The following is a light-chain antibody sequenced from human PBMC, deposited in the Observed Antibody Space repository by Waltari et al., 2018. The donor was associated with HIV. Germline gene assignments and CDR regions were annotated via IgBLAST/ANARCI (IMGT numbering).Light chain of an antibody. V-gene: IGLV3-1*01. CDR2: QDS. Sequence: SYELTQPPSVSVSPGQTASITCSGDKLGDKYACWYQQKPGQSPVLVIYQDSERPSGNPGRFSGSNSGNTATLTISGTQAMDEADYYCQAWDSSTVVFGAGTKLTVL. CDR3: QAWDSSTVV. J-gene: IGLJ2*01. CDR1: KLGDKY.